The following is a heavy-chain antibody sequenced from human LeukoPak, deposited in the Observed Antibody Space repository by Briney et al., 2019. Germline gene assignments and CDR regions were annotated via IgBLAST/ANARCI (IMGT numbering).Heavy chain of an antibody. D-gene: IGHD2-2*01. CDR3: ARPRGYCSSTSCYEGWFDP. V-gene: IGHV4-38-2*02. CDR1: GYSISSGYY. CDR2: IYHSGGT. J-gene: IGHJ5*02. Sequence: SETLSLTCTVSGYSISSGYYWGWIRQPPGKGLEWIGSIYHSGGTYYNPSLKSRVTISVDTSKNQFSLKLSSVTAADTAVYYCARPRGYCSSTSCYEGWFDPWGQGTLVTVSS.